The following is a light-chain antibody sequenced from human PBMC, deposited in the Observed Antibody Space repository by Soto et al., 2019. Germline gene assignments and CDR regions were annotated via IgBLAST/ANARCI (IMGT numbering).Light chain of an antibody. CDR1: SSDVGGYNF. CDR2: DVN. CDR3: NSYTNNNTVV. V-gene: IGLV2-14*01. Sequence: QSVLSQPASVSGSPGQSITISCSGTSSDVGGYNFVSWYQQYPGRAPKLMIYDVNNRPSGISIRFSGSKSGNTASLTISGLQAEDEADYYCNSYTNNNTVVFGGGTKLTVL. J-gene: IGLJ2*01.